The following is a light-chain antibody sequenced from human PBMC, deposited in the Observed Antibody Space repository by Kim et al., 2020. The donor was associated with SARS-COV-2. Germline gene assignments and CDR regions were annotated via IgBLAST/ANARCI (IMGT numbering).Light chain of an antibody. CDR1: QSGNSH. Sequence: SPGQRATLHCQASQSGNSHVAWYRQKPGQAPSLVVFVASTRATGIPDRYSGSGSGTDYTLTNTSLQPADFATYYCQQDKSRPPLTVGGGAKVDI. CDR3: QQDKSRPPLT. V-gene: IGKV3D-15*01. J-gene: IGKJ4*01. CDR2: VAS.